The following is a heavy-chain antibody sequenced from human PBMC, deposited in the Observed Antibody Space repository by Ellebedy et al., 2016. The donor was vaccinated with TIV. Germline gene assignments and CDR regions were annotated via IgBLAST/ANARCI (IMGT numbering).Heavy chain of an antibody. J-gene: IGHJ5*02. D-gene: IGHD4-17*01. CDR3: ARRGSYGDYAVQVNSWFDT. Sequence: GESLKISCVASGFSFRSYWMSWVRQAPGKGLEWVANIYQDGSNQYYVDSVKGRFTISRDNANKSLFLQMNSLRVEDTAVYYCARRGSYGDYAVQVNSWFDTWGQGTLVTVSS. CDR1: GFSFRSYW. V-gene: IGHV3-7*01. CDR2: IYQDGSNQ.